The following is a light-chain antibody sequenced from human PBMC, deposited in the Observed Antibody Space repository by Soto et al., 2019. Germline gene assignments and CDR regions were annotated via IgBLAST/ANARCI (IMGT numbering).Light chain of an antibody. Sequence: QSALTQPASVSGSPGQSITISCTGTSTDVGGYKYVSWYQQHTGKAPKLLIYDVNDRPSGVSIRYSGSKSGNAASLTISGLQLEDEAVYYCSSKTSSSTRLIFGGGTKLTVL. CDR3: SSKTSSSTRLI. CDR2: DVN. J-gene: IGLJ2*01. CDR1: STDVGGYKY. V-gene: IGLV2-14*03.